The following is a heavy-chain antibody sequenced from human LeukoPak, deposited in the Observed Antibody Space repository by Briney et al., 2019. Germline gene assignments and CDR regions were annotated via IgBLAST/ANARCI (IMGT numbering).Heavy chain of an antibody. CDR2: IRYDGSNK. J-gene: IGHJ4*02. V-gene: IGHV3-30*02. Sequence: GGSLRLSCAASGFTFSSYGMHWVRQAPGKGLEWVAFIRYDGSNKYYADSVKGRFTISRDNSKNTLYLQMNSLRAEDTAVYYCAKGGRDTSMYYFDYWGQGTLVTVSS. CDR1: GFTFSSYG. D-gene: IGHD2-8*01. CDR3: AKGGRDTSMYYFDY.